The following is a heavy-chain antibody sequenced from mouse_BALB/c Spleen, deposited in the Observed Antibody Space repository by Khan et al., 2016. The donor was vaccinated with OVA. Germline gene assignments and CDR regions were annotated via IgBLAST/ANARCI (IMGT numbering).Heavy chain of an antibody. D-gene: IGHD1-1*01. Sequence: EVQLQQSGPELMRPGASVKISCKASGYSFTGYFMNWVMQSHGKSLEWIGRINPHIGETFYNQRFKDKATLTVDESSNTAHMELRSLASEDSAVYYCTRIYRSDFDYWGQGTTLTVSS. CDR3: TRIYRSDFDY. J-gene: IGHJ2*01. V-gene: IGHV1-20*02. CDR2: INPHIGET. CDR1: GYSFTGYF.